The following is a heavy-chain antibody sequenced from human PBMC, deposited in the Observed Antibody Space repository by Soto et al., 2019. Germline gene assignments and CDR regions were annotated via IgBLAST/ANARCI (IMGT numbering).Heavy chain of an antibody. CDR1: GFTFSSYG. D-gene: IGHD1-26*01. Sequence: QVQLVESGGGVVQPGRSLRLSCAASGFTFSSYGMHWVRQAPGKGLEWVAVISYDGSNKYYADSVKGRFTISRDNSKNTLYLQMNSLRAEDTAVYYCAKDQYSGSYYYWGQGTLVTVSS. V-gene: IGHV3-30*18. CDR3: AKDQYSGSYYY. CDR2: ISYDGSNK. J-gene: IGHJ4*02.